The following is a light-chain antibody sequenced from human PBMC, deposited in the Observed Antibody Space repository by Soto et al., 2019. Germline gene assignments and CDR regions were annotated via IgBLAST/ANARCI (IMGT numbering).Light chain of an antibody. CDR1: QSVRSN. V-gene: IGKV3-15*01. CDR2: DAS. Sequence: EIVLTQSPATLSVSPGERATLSCRASQSVRSNLAWYQQKPDQAPRLLIFDASTRATNIPARFTGSGSGTEFTLTISSLQSEDFAVYYCQQYINWPPLTFGGGTKVEIK. J-gene: IGKJ4*01. CDR3: QQYINWPPLT.